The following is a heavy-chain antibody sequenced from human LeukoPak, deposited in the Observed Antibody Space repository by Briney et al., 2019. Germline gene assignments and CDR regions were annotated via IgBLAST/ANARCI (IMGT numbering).Heavy chain of an antibody. J-gene: IGHJ6*02. Sequence: SXXLSLTCTVSGGSISSYYWSWIRQPPGKGLEWIGYIYYSGSTNYNPSLKSRVTISVDTSKNQFSLKLSSVTAADTAVYYCARVGYDSSGYLYGMDVWGQGTTVTVSS. CDR1: GGSISSYY. D-gene: IGHD3-22*01. CDR2: IYYSGST. CDR3: ARVGYDSSGYLYGMDV. V-gene: IGHV4-59*01.